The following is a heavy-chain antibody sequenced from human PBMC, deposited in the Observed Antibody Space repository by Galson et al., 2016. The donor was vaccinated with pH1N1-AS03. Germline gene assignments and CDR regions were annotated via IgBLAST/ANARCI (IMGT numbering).Heavy chain of an antibody. Sequence: SVKVSCKASGYTFTTNVLHWVRQAPGQELEWMGWINPSSGGTKYTQKFQGRVTMTRDTSISTAYMELSRLTSDDTAVYFCARGGGSSLDYWGQGTLVPVSS. V-gene: IGHV1-2*02. J-gene: IGHJ4*02. CDR3: ARGGGSSLDY. CDR1: GYTFTTNV. D-gene: IGHD1-26*01. CDR2: INPSSGGT.